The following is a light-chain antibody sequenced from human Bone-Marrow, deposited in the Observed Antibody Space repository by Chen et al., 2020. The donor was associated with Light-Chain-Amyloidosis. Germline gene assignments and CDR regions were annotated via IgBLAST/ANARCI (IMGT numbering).Light chain of an antibody. CDR1: QSIFYSSTNKNY. Sequence: DIVMTQSPDSLAVSLGERAIINCKSSQSIFYSSTNKNYLAWYQQTAGQPPKLLISWTSTRQSGVPDRFRGSGSGTDFTLTISSLQAEDVAVYFCQQYFAPPLTFGGGTKVEIK. CDR2: WTS. J-gene: IGKJ4*01. V-gene: IGKV4-1*01. CDR3: QQYFAPPLT.